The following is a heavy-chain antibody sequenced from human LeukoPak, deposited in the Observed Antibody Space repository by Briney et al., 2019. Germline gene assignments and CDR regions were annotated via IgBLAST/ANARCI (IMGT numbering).Heavy chain of an antibody. V-gene: IGHV4-34*09. CDR3: ARVVRELRFDY. D-gene: IGHD1-26*01. Sequence: SETLSLTCAVYGGSFSGYYWSWIRQPPGKGLEWIGEINHSGSTNYNPSLKSRVTISVDTSKNQFSLKLSSVTAADTAVYYCARVVRELRFDYWGQGTLVTVSS. J-gene: IGHJ4*02. CDR1: GGSFSGYY. CDR2: INHSGST.